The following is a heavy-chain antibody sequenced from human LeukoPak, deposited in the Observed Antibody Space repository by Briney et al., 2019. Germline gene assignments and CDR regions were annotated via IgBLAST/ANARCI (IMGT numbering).Heavy chain of an antibody. D-gene: IGHD3-3*01. CDR2: ISGSGGST. V-gene: IGHV3-21*01. CDR3: ARTTNYDFWSGYSDYYYYYYMDV. CDR1: GFTFSSYS. J-gene: IGHJ6*03. Sequence: PGGSLRLSCAASGFTFSSYSMNWVRQVPGKGLEWVSAISGSGGSTYYADSVKGRFTISRDNARNSLYLQMNSLRAEDTAVYYCARTTNYDFWSGYSDYYYYYYMDVWGKGTTVTVSS.